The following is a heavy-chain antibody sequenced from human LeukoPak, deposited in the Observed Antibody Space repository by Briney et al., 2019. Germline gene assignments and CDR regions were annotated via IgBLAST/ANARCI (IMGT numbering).Heavy chain of an antibody. Sequence: SETLSLTCSVSGVSISSSNSYWGWIRQPPGKGLEWIGSIYYTGNTYYNASLKSRVTISVDTSKNQFSLKLNSVTAADTAVYYCARTYDSPGYYSPDYYYMDVWGKGTTVTISS. J-gene: IGHJ6*03. CDR2: IYYTGNT. V-gene: IGHV4-39*07. CDR3: ARTYDSPGYYSPDYYYMDV. CDR1: GVSISSSNSY. D-gene: IGHD3-22*01.